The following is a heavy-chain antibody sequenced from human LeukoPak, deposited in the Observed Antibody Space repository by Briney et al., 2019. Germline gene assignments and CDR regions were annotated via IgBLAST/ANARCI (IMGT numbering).Heavy chain of an antibody. CDR3: AKGYASGTYYSDY. V-gene: IGHV3-23*01. J-gene: IGHJ4*02. CDR1: GITFGSYA. CDR2: ISGSGGAT. Sequence: GGSLRLSCAASGITFGSYAMSWVRQAPGKGLEWVSAISGSGGATFYADSVKGRFTISRDNSKNTLYLQRNSLRAEDTAVYYCAKGYASGTYYSDYWGQGTLVTVSS. D-gene: IGHD3-10*01.